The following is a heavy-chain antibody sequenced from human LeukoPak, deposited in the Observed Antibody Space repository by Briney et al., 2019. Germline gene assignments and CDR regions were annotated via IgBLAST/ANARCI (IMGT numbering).Heavy chain of an antibody. J-gene: IGHJ4*02. D-gene: IGHD3-22*01. CDR2: ISAYNGNT. Sequence: ASVKVSCKASGYTFTSYGISWVRQAPGQGLEWMGWISAYNGNTNYAQKLQGRATMTTDTSTSTAYMELRSLRSDDTAVYYCARGSAGIVVVTSFDYWGQGTLVTVSS. V-gene: IGHV1-18*01. CDR1: GYTFTSYG. CDR3: ARGSAGIVVVTSFDY.